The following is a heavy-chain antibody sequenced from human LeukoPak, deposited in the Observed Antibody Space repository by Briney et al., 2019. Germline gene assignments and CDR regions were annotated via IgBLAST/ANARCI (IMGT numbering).Heavy chain of an antibody. CDR2: IYYSGST. J-gene: IGHJ3*02. Sequence: SETLSLTCTVSGGSISSYYWSWIRQPPGKGLEWIGYIYYSGSTNYNPSLKSRVTISVDTSKNQFSLKLSSVTAADTAVYYCARRDHYGVKAFDIWGQGTMVTVSS. CDR3: ARRDHYGVKAFDI. V-gene: IGHV4-59*08. CDR1: GGSISSYY. D-gene: IGHD4-17*01.